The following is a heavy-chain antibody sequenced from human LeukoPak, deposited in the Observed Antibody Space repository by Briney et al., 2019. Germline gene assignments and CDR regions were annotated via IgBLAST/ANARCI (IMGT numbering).Heavy chain of an antibody. CDR2: IIPIFGTA. D-gene: IGHD3-9*01. J-gene: IGHJ3*02. Sequence: SVKVSCKASGGTFSSYAISWVRQAPGQGLEWMGGIIPIFGTANYAQKFQGRVTITADESTSTAYMELSSLRSEDTAVYYCAREGQYFDWLGNGGAFDIWGQGTMVTVSS. CDR1: GGTFSSYA. V-gene: IGHV1-69*01. CDR3: AREGQYFDWLGNGGAFDI.